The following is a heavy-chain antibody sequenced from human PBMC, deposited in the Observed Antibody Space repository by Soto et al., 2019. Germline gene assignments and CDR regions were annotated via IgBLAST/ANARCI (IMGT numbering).Heavy chain of an antibody. V-gene: IGHV2-70*12. D-gene: IGHD3-10*01. J-gene: IGHJ6*02. CDR2: IDWDDDK. CDR3: AHIRGAGAYYYYPMDV. Sequence: SGPTLVNPRQTLTLTCTFSGFSLTTPGMCVSWIGQPPGKALEWLAVIDWDDDKYYSTSLKTRLSISMDTSKNQVVLEMTNVAPVDTATYYCAHIRGAGAYYYYPMDVWGQGTTVTVS. CDR1: GFSLTTPGMC.